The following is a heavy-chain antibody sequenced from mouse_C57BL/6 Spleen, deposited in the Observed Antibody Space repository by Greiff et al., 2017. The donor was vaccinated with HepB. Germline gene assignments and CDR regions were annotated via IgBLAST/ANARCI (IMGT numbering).Heavy chain of an antibody. CDR3: ARESYGFAY. CDR2: ISDGGSYT. D-gene: IGHD1-1*01. CDR1: GFTFSSYA. V-gene: IGHV5-4*01. Sequence: EVQRVESGGGLVKPGGSLKLSCAASGFTFSSYAMSWVRQTPEKRLEWVATISDGGSYTYYPDNVKGRFTISRDNAKNNQYLQMSHLKSEDTAMYYCARESYGFAYWGQGTLVTVSA. J-gene: IGHJ3*01.